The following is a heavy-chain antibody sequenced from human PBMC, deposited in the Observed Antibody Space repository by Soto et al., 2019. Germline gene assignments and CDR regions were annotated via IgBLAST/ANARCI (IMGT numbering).Heavy chain of an antibody. CDR3: ANQYYYGSGSYRDY. CDR1: GFTFSSYA. D-gene: IGHD3-10*01. J-gene: IGHJ4*02. CDR2: ISGSGGST. Sequence: GGSLRLSCAASGFTFSSYAMSWVRQAPGKGLEWVSAISGSGGSTYYADSVKGRFTISRDNSKNTLYLQMNSLRAEDTAVYYCANQYYYGSGSYRDYWGQGTLVTVSS. V-gene: IGHV3-23*01.